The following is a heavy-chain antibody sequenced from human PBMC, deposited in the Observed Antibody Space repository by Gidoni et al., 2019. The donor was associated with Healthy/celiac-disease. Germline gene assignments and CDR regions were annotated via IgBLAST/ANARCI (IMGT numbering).Heavy chain of an antibody. J-gene: IGHJ6*02. V-gene: IGHV1-69-2*01. CDR1: GYTFTDYY. Sequence: VKISCKVSGYTFTDYYMHWVQQAPGKGLEWMGLVDPEDGETIYAEKFQGRVTITADTSTDTAYMELSSLRSEDTAVYYCATDKGLRPARNAWRNGMDVWGQGTTVTVSS. D-gene: IGHD2-21*02. CDR2: VDPEDGET. CDR3: ATDKGLRPARNAWRNGMDV.